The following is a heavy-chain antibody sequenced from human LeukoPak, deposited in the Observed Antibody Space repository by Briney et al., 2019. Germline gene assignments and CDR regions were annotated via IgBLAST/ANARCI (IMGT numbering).Heavy chain of an antibody. D-gene: IGHD1-26*01. V-gene: IGHV3-30*02. CDR2: SRYDGSDK. CDR1: GFTFSSCG. CDR3: VKDVGVGASYFDN. J-gene: IGHJ4*02. Sequence: GGSPRLSCAASGFTFSSCGMHWVRQRPGKGLEWVAYSRYDGSDKYYIDSVRGRFTTARDNPKETLYLQMTSLSNDDTAVSFCVKDVGVGASYFDNWGQGTLVAVSP.